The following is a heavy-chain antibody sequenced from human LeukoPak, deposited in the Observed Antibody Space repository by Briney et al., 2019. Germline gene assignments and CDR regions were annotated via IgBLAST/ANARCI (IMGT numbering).Heavy chain of an antibody. CDR1: GFSFSDYY. V-gene: IGHV3-11*01. Sequence: GGSLRLSCAASGFSFSDYYMSWIRQVPGKGLEWLAYISDSGETRKYADSVTGRFNISRDNAKNSVSLQMNSLRADDSGVYYCARDVRGRTPLKLGMKWFDPWGQGTRVIVSS. J-gene: IGHJ5*02. CDR2: ISDSGETR. CDR3: ARDVRGRTPLKLGMKWFDP. D-gene: IGHD7-27*01.